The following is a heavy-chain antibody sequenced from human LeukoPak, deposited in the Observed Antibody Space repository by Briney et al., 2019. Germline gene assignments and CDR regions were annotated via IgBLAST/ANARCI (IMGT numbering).Heavy chain of an antibody. Sequence: SETLSLTCTVSGGSISSYYWSWIRQPPGKGLEWIGYIYYSGSTNYNPSLKSRVTISVNTSKNQFSLKLSSVTAADTAAYYCARHCDSSWQTPFDYWGQGTLVTVSS. D-gene: IGHD6-13*01. CDR1: GGSISSYY. CDR3: ARHCDSSWQTPFDY. CDR2: IYYSGST. V-gene: IGHV4-59*08. J-gene: IGHJ4*02.